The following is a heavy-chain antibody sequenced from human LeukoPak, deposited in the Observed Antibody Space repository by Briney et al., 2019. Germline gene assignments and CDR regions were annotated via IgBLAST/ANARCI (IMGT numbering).Heavy chain of an antibody. Sequence: SVKVSCKASGGTFSSYAISWVRQAPGQGLEWMGRIIPIFGTANYAQKFQGRVTITMDESTSTAYMELSSLRSEDTAVYYSARYSGFDREANWFDPWGQGTLVTVSS. CDR2: IIPIFGTA. J-gene: IGHJ5*02. V-gene: IGHV1-69*05. CDR1: GGTFSSYA. D-gene: IGHD5-12*01. CDR3: ARYSGFDREANWFDP.